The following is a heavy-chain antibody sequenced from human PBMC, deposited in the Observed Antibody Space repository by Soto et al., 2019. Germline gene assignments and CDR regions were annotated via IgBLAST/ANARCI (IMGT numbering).Heavy chain of an antibody. CDR1: GFTFDDYA. CDR3: AKDKGTAGGMDV. V-gene: IGHV3-9*01. D-gene: IGHD6-13*01. Sequence: PGGSLRLSCAASGFTFDDYAMHWVRQAPGKGLEWVSGISWNSGSIGYADSVKGRFTISRDNAKNSLYLQMSSLRAEDTALYYCAKDKGTAGGMDVWGQGTTVTVSS. CDR2: ISWNSGSI. J-gene: IGHJ6*02.